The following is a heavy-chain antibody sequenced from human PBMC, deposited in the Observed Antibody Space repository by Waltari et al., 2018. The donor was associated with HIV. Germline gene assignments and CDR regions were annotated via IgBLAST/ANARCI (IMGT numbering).Heavy chain of an antibody. CDR3: AKDFRNTLYGSGTADYFDY. J-gene: IGHJ4*02. D-gene: IGHD3-10*01. Sequence: EVQLLESGGDLGQPGGSLRISCVASGFNFATYGMSWVRHPPGTGLEWVASISMTATHTYYSDSVRGRFSISRDDSKNTLYLQMNSLRVEDAALYHCAKDFRNTLYGSGTADYFDYWGRGTRVTVSS. V-gene: IGHV3-23*05. CDR2: ISMTATHT. CDR1: GFNFATYG.